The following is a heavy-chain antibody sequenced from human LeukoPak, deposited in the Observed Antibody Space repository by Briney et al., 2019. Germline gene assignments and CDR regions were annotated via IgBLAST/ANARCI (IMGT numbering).Heavy chain of an antibody. Sequence: GGSLRLSCAASGFTFSDYYMSWIRQAPGKGLEWVADVQHIGGETYYVDSVKGRFTISRDNAKNSVYLQMNSLGADDTAVYYCATYSILNAREFRYWGQGTLVTVSS. J-gene: IGHJ1*01. CDR3: ATYSILNAREFRY. D-gene: IGHD4-11*01. CDR1: GFTFSDYY. CDR2: VQHIGGET. V-gene: IGHV3-7*01.